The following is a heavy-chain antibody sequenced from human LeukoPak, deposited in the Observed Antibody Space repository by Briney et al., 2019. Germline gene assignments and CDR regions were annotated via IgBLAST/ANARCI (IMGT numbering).Heavy chain of an antibody. CDR3: ARARAEPIFGVALGGWFDP. Sequence: SETLSLTCTVSGGSISRYYWSWVRQPAGKGLEWIGRIYTSGSTNYNPSLKSRVTMSVDTSKNPFSPKLSSVTAAATAVYYCARARAEPIFGVALGGWFDPWGQGTLVTVSS. D-gene: IGHD3-3*01. CDR1: GGSISRYY. V-gene: IGHV4-4*07. J-gene: IGHJ5*02. CDR2: IYTSGST.